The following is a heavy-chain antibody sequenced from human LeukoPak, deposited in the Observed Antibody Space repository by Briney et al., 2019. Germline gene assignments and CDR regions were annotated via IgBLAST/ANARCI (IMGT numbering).Heavy chain of an antibody. J-gene: IGHJ5*02. CDR2: MNPNSGNT. V-gene: IGHV1-8*01. D-gene: IGHD3-10*01. CDR1: GYTFTSYD. Sequence: GASVEVSCKASGYTFTSYDINWVRQATGQGLEWMGWMNPNSGNTGYAQKFQGRVTMTRNTSISTAYMELSSLRSEDTAVYYCARGSTLLWFGELSGVNWFDPWGQGTLVTVSS. CDR3: ARGSTLLWFGELSGVNWFDP.